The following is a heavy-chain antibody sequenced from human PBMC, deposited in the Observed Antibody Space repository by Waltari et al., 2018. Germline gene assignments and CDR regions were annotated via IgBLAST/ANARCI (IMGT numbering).Heavy chain of an antibody. CDR2: ITSSGSKI. CDR3: TKVNSYNREAFDV. J-gene: IGHJ3*01. D-gene: IGHD3-10*01. CDR1: QFTFSNYA. V-gene: IGHV3-23*01. Sequence: EVHLLESGGGLVQPGGSLRLSCRASQFTFSNYAINWVRQAPGKGLEWVSSITSSGSKIHYAASVKGRFTISRDNSEYSLYLQMDNLRAEDTALYYCTKVNSYNREAFDVWGQGTMVTVSS.